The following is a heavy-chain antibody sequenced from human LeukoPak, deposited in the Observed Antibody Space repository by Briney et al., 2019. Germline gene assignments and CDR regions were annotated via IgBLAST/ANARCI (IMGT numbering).Heavy chain of an antibody. D-gene: IGHD3-22*01. CDR3: VRDRDTNYYDSSGQQFDY. CDR1: GVSLSGYC. CDR2: INHSGST. J-gene: IGHJ4*02. V-gene: IGHV4-34*01. Sequence: SETLSLTYAVDGVSLSGYCSGSIRQPPGKGLEWIGEINHSGSTNYNPSLKSRVTISVDTSKNQFSLKLSSVTAADTAVYYSVRDRDTNYYDSSGQQFDYWGQGTLVTVSS.